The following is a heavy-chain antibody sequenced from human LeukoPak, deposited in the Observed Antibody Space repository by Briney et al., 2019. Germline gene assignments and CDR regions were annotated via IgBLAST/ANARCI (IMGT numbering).Heavy chain of an antibody. D-gene: IGHD4-17*01. CDR2: IRSKANSYAT. Sequence: GGSLRLSCAASGFTFSSYAMSWVRQASGKGLEGVGRIRSKANSYATAYAASVKGRFTISRDDSKNTAYLQMNSLKTEDTAVYYCTSRPYGDYAWGAFDIWGQGTMVTVSS. CDR3: TSRPYGDYAWGAFDI. CDR1: GFTFSSYA. V-gene: IGHV3-73*01. J-gene: IGHJ3*02.